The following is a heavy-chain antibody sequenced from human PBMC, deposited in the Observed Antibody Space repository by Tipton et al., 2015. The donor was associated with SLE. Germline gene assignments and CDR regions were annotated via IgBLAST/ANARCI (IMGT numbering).Heavy chain of an antibody. Sequence: SQRLSCAASGFTFSSYGMHWVRQAPGKGLEWVAVIWYDGSNKYYADSVKGRFTISRDNSKNTLYLQMNSLRAEDTAVYYCARAMTYYYDSSYFDYWGQGTLVTVSS. CDR1: GFTFSSYG. V-gene: IGHV3-33*01. J-gene: IGHJ4*02. CDR2: IWYDGSNK. D-gene: IGHD3-22*01. CDR3: ARAMTYYYDSSYFDY.